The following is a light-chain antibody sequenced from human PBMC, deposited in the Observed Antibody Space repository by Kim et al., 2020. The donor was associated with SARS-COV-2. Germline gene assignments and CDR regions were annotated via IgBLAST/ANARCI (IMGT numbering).Light chain of an antibody. CDR1: QKIFRY. Sequence: IQMTQSPSSLSASVGDRVTITCRASQKIFRYLNWYFQKPGKAPKVLIYAASSLQSGVPSRFSGSGSGTDFTLTIGSLQPEDFATYYCQQSYSIPYSFGQGTKLEI. V-gene: IGKV1-39*01. CDR2: AAS. J-gene: IGKJ2*03. CDR3: QQSYSIPYS.